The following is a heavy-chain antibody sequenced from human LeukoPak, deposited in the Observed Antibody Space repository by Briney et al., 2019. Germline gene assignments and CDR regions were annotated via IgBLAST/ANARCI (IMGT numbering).Heavy chain of an antibody. CDR2: INWNGGST. CDR3: ARVLRDYYDSSGHYYFDY. D-gene: IGHD3-22*01. Sequence: GGSLRLSCAASGFTFDDYGMSWGRQAPGKGLEWVSGINWNGGSTGYADSVKGRFTISRDNAKNSLYLQMNSLRAEDTALYYCARVLRDYYDSSGHYYFDYWGQGTLVTVSS. CDR1: GFTFDDYG. J-gene: IGHJ4*02. V-gene: IGHV3-20*04.